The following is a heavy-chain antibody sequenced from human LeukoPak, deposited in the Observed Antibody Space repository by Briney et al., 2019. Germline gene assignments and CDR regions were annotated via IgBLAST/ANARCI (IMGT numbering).Heavy chain of an antibody. CDR1: AFTFSSYA. CDR2: IRYDGSNE. Sequence: GGSLRLSCAASAFTFSSYAMHWVRQAPGKGLEWVAFIRYDGSNEYYADSVKGRFTISRDNSKSTLYLQMNSLRLEDTAVYYCAKDWSHSGWAYYFDYWGQGTLVTVSS. J-gene: IGHJ4*02. CDR3: AKDWSHSGWAYYFDY. D-gene: IGHD6-19*01. V-gene: IGHV3-30*02.